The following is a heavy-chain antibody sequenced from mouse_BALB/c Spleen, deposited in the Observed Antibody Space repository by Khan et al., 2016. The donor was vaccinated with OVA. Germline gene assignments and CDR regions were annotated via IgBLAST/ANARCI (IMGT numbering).Heavy chain of an antibody. CDR1: GYTFTSYT. D-gene: IGHD2-14*01. CDR2: INPSNTYT. J-gene: IGHJ1*01. V-gene: IGHV1-4*01. Sequence: QVQLQQSGAELARPGASVKMSCKASGYTFTSYTMHWVKQRPGQGLEWIGYINPSNTYTNYNQKFKDKATLTADKSSNTAYMQLSSLTSEDSAVYYCARAGAYYRYDGYFDFWGAGTTVTVSS. CDR3: ARAGAYYRYDGYFDF.